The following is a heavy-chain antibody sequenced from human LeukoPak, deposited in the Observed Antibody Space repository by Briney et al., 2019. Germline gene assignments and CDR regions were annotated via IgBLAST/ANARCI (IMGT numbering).Heavy chain of an antibody. CDR2: ISGDSSYI. V-gene: IGHV3-21*06. J-gene: IGHJ5*02. D-gene: IGHD2-2*01. CDR1: GFTFRAYS. Sequence: GGSLRLSCAASGFTFRAYSMTWVRQAPGKGLEWVSSISGDSSYIFYADSVKGRFTISRDNAQNSLYLQMNTLRAEDTAVYYCASDLPAATTWGRGTLVTVSS. CDR3: ASDLPAATT.